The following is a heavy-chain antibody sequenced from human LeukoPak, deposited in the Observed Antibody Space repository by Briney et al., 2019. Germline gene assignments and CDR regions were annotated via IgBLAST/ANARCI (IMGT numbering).Heavy chain of an antibody. J-gene: IGHJ5*02. CDR2: INHSGST. CDR3: ARVGRYYYDSSGYGWFDP. Sequence: SETLSLTCAVYGGSFSGYYWSWIRQPPGKGLEWIGEINHSGSTNYNPSLKSRVTISVDTSKNQFSLKLSSVTAADTAVYYCARVGRYYYDSSGYGWFDPWGQGTLVTVSS. D-gene: IGHD3-22*01. V-gene: IGHV4-34*01. CDR1: GGSFSGYY.